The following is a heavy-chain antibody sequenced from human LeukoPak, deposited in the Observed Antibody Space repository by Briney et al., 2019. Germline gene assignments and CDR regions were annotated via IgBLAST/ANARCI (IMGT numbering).Heavy chain of an antibody. J-gene: IGHJ4*02. D-gene: IGHD6-19*01. V-gene: IGHV3-48*04. CDR2: ISSSSSTI. Sequence: GGSLRLSLAASGFTFSSYSMNWVRQAPGKGLEWVSYISSSSSTIYYADSVKGRFTISRDNAKNSLYLQMNSLRAEDTAVYYCARGSGWVPFDYWGQGTLVTVSS. CDR1: GFTFSSYS. CDR3: ARGSGWVPFDY.